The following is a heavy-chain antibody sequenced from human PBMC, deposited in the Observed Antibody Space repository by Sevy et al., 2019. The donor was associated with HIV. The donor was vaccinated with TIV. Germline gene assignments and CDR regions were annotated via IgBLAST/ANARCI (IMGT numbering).Heavy chain of an antibody. J-gene: IGHJ5*02. V-gene: IGHV3-23*01. D-gene: IGHD4-17*01. CDR2: ITSNGGST. CDR3: AKCLTTVTNQRSCDP. Sequence: GGSLRLSCAASGFTFSSSAMTWVRQAPGKGLEWVSAITSNGGSTFYADSVKGRFTISIDISKNTLFLQMNSLRAEDTAVYYCAKCLTTVTNQRSCDPWGQGTLVTVSS. CDR1: GFTFSSSA.